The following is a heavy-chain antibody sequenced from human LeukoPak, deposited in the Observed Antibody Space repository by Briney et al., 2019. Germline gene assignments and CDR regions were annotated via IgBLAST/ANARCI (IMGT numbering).Heavy chain of an antibody. Sequence: PGGSLRFSCAASGFIVSDNYMSWVRQAPGKGLEWVSIIHSGGNTYYTDSVKGRFTISRDNSKNTLSLQMNSLRVEDTAVYYCVSHSDSLTSYSFDYWGQGTLVTVSS. D-gene: IGHD3-9*01. CDR2: IHSGGNT. J-gene: IGHJ4*02. CDR1: GFIVSDNY. CDR3: VSHSDSLTSYSFDY. V-gene: IGHV3-53*01.